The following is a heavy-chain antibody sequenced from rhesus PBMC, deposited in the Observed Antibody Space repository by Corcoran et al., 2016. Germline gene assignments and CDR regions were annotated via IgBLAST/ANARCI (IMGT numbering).Heavy chain of an antibody. D-gene: IGHD6-13*01. CDR3: ARGTIAAGLPLSFDY. Sequence: QVQLQESGPGLVKPSETLSLTCAVSGGSISSNYWSWIRQPPGKGLEWIGYIYGSSGSTYYNPSPKSRVTSSTDTSKNQCSLKLSAVTAADTAVYYCARGTIAAGLPLSFDYWGQGVLVTVSS. CDR1: GGSISSNY. V-gene: IGHV4-160*01. CDR2: IYGSSGST. J-gene: IGHJ4*01.